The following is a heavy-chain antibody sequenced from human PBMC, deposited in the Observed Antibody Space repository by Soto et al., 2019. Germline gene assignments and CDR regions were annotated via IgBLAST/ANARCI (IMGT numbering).Heavy chain of an antibody. CDR3: ARSCGDYDLGY. V-gene: IGHV4-39*01. D-gene: IGHD4-17*01. CDR1: GGSISESSYY. J-gene: IGHJ4*02. CDR2: IYHSGST. Sequence: SETLSLTCSVSGGSISESSYYWGWIRQPPGKGLQWIGNIYHSGSTYYNPSLRSRDTISVETSKNQSSLKLSSVTAADTAVYYGARSCGDYDLGYWGQVTLVTVS.